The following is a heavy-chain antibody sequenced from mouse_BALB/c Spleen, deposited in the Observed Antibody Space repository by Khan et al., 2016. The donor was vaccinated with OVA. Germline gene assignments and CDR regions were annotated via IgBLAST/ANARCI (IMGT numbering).Heavy chain of an antibody. CDR1: GFTFSTYA. CDR3: ARSPYGNFAY. CDR2: ISSDGDYT. V-gene: IGHV5-9-3*01. Sequence: DVHLVESGGGLVKPGGSLKLSCAASGFTFSTYAMSWVRQTPEKRLEWVATISSDGDYTYYPDNVTGRFTISRDNAKNTLYLQMSSLRSEDTAKYYCARSPYGNFAYWGQGTLVTVSA. D-gene: IGHD2-1*01. J-gene: IGHJ3*01.